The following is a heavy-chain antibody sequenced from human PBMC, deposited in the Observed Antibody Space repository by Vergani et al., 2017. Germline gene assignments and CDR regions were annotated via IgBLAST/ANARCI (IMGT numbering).Heavy chain of an antibody. J-gene: IGHJ5*02. D-gene: IGHD2-21*01. CDR2: IYYSGST. V-gene: IGHV4-39*02. CDR3: ARDTPYDIAYCGGDCYSTYNWFDP. Sequence: QLQLQESGPGLVKPSETLSLTCTVSGGSISSSSYYWGWIRQPPGKGLEWIGSIYYSGSTYYNPSLKSRVTISVDTSKNQFSLKLSSVTAADTAVYYCARDTPYDIAYCGGDCYSTYNWFDPWGQGTLVTVSS. CDR1: GGSISSSSYY.